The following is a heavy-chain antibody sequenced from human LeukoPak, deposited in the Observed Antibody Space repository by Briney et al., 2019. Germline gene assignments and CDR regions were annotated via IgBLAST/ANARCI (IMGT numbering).Heavy chain of an antibody. CDR3: AIRNFGDGCHI. V-gene: IGHV4-61*02. D-gene: IGHD3-9*01. CDR2: IFNGRST. J-gene: IGHJ3*02. CDR1: GASMSSVNYH. Sequence: NSSQTLSLTCTVSGASMSSVNYHWTWILQPAGKGLDWIGRIFNGRSTNYNPSLKSRATISQDTSKNQFSLDLTSVTAADTAVYYCAIRNFGDGCHIWGQGTLVTVSS.